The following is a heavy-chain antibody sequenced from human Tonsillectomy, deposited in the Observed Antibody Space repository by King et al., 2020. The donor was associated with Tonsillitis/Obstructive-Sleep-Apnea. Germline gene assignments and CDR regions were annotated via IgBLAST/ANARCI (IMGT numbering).Heavy chain of an antibody. V-gene: IGHV3-23*04. D-gene: IGHD3-16*01. J-gene: IGHJ3*02. CDR2: ISGSGGST. CDR1: GFTFSSYA. CDR3: AKDPPRGGVTGGRAFEI. Sequence: VQLVESGGGLVQPGGSLRPSCAASGFTFSSYAMSWVRQAPGKGLEWVSGISGSGGSTYYADSVKGRFTISRDNSKNTLYLQMNNLGAEDTAVYDCAKDPPRGGVTGGRAFEIWGQGTMVTVSS.